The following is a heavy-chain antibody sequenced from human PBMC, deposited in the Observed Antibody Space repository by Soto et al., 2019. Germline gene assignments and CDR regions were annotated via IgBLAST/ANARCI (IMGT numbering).Heavy chain of an antibody. J-gene: IGHJ6*02. V-gene: IGHV3-48*01. Sequence: AGGSLRLSCAASGFTFSSYSMNWVRQAPGKGLEWVSYISSSSSTIYYADSVKGRFTISRDNAKNTLYLQMNSLRAEDTAVYYCARDGEYSSSSPFPYYYYGMDVRGQGTTVTVSS. CDR2: ISSSSSTI. CDR1: GFTFSSYS. D-gene: IGHD6-6*01. CDR3: ARDGEYSSSSPFPYYYYGMDV.